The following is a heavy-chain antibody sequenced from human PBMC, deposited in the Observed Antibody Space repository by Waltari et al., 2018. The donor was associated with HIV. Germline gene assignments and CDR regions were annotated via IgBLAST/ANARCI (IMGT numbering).Heavy chain of an antibody. Sequence: EVQLVQSGAEVKKPGESLKISCKGSGYSFTSHWIGWVRQMPGKGLEGMGIIYPGDSDTRYSPSFQDQVTISADKSISTAYLQWSSLKASDTAMYYCARRGAAARTFFDPWGQGTLVTVSS. CDR2: IYPGDSDT. CDR1: GYSFTSHW. CDR3: ARRGAAARTFFDP. D-gene: IGHD6-13*01. V-gene: IGHV5-51*03. J-gene: IGHJ5*02.